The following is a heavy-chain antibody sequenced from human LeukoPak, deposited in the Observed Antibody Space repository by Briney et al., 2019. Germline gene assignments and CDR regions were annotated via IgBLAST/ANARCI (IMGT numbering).Heavy chain of an antibody. CDR1: GFTFSSYS. D-gene: IGHD1-26*01. Sequence: GGSLRLSCAASGFTFSSYSMNWVRQAPGKGLEWVSAISGSGGTTYYAASVKGRFTISRDNSKNTLYLHMSSLRAEDTAVYYCAKGPYYVAADWGQGTLVTVSS. CDR2: ISGSGGTT. CDR3: AKGPYYVAAD. J-gene: IGHJ4*02. V-gene: IGHV3-23*01.